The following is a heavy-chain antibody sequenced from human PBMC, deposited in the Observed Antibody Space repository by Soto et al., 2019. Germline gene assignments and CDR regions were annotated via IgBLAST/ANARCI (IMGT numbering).Heavy chain of an antibody. CDR2: INHSGST. D-gene: IGHD5-12*01. CDR3: ARGRLRRDGYKYYFDY. V-gene: IGHV4-34*01. Sequence: SETLSLTCAVYGGSFSGYYWSWIRQPPGKGLEWIGEINHSGSTNYNPSLKSRVTISVDTSKNQFSLKLSSVTAADTAVYYCARGRLRRDGYKYYFDYWGQGTLVTVSS. CDR1: GGSFSGYY. J-gene: IGHJ4*02.